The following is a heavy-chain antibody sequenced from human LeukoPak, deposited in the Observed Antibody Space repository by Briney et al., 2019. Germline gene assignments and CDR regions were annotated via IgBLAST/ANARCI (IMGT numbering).Heavy chain of an antibody. CDR3: ARVVDTATDY. J-gene: IGHJ4*02. V-gene: IGHV3-30*03. Sequence: GGSLRLSCAASGFTFSSYGMHWVRQAPGKGLEWVAVISYDGSNKYYADSVKGRFTISRDKSKSTLYLQMNSLRAEDTAVYYCARVVDTATDYWGQGTLVTVSS. D-gene: IGHD5-18*01. CDR1: GFTFSSYG. CDR2: ISYDGSNK.